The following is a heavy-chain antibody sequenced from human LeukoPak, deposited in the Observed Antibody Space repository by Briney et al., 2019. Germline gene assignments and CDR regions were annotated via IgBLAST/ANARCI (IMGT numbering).Heavy chain of an antibody. Sequence: GGSLRLSCAASGFTFSSYWMHWVRQAPGKGLVWVSRISSEGSTTHYAGSVKGRFTISRDNAKNTLYLQMNSLRAEDTAVYYCARAIRSGWEGELSDWGQGTLVTVSS. V-gene: IGHV3-74*01. J-gene: IGHJ4*02. CDR3: ARAIRSGWEGELSD. CDR1: GFTFSSYW. CDR2: ISSEGSTT. D-gene: IGHD6-25*01.